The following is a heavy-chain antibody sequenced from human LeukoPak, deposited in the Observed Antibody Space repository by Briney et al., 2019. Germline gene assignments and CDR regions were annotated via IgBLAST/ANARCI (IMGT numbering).Heavy chain of an antibody. CDR3: ARGQGLEDSSGYSQGFDY. D-gene: IGHD3-22*01. J-gene: IGHJ4*02. CDR2: IYPGDSDT. CDR1: GYSFTSYW. V-gene: IGHV5-51*01. Sequence: GESLKISCKGSGYSFTSYWIGWVRQMPGKGLEWMGIIYPGDSDTGYSPSFQGQVTISADKSISTAYLQWSSLKASDTAMYYCARGQGLEDSSGYSQGFDYWGQGTLVTVSS.